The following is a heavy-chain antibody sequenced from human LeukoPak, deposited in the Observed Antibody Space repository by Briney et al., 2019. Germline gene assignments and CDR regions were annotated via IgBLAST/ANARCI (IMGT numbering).Heavy chain of an antibody. J-gene: IGHJ3*02. CDR2: ISSSGSTI. V-gene: IGHV3-48*03. CDR1: GFTFSSYE. Sequence: PGGSLRLSCAASGFTFSSYEMNWVRQAPGKGLEWVSYISSSGSTIYYADYVKGRFTISRDNAKNTLYLQMNSLRAEDTAVYYCARDKYGGNSNAFDIWGQGTLVTVSS. CDR3: ARDKYGGNSNAFDI. D-gene: IGHD4-23*01.